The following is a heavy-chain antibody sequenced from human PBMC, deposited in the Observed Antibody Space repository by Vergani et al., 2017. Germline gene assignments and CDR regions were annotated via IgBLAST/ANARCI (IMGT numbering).Heavy chain of an antibody. V-gene: IGHV4-34*01. J-gene: IGHJ3*02. CDR2: INHSGST. Sequence: QVQLQQWGAGLLKPSETLSLTCAVYGGSFSGYYWSWIRQPPGKGLEWIGEINHSGSTNYNPSLKSRVTISVDTSKNQFSLKLSSVTAADTAVYYCARGYCSSTSCYEDAFDIWGQGTMVTVSS. CDR3: ARGYCSSTSCYEDAFDI. CDR1: GGSFSGYY. D-gene: IGHD2-2*01.